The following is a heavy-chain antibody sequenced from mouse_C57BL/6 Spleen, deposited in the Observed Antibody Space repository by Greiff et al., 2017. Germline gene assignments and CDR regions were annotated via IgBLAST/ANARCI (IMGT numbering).Heavy chain of an antibody. J-gene: IGHJ4*01. CDR1: GYTFTSYW. Sequence: QVQLQQPGAELVKPGASVKMSCKASGYTFTSYWITWVKQRPGQGLEWIGDIYPGSGSTNYNEKFKSKATLTVDTSSSTAYMQLSSLTSEDSAVYDCARSAYYSNYGYAMDYWGQGTSVTVSS. D-gene: IGHD2-5*01. CDR3: ARSAYYSNYGYAMDY. CDR2: IYPGSGST. V-gene: IGHV1-55*01.